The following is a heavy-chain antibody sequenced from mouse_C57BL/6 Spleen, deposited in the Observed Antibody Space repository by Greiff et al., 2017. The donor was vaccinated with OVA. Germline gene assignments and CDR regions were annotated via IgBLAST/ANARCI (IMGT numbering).Heavy chain of an antibody. CDR1: GYTFTSYW. CDR2: IDPSDSYT. D-gene: IGHD3-1*01. Sequence: QVQLQQPGAELVMPGASVKLSCKASGYTFTSYWMHWVKQRPGQGLEWIGEIDPSDSYTNYNQKFKGKSTLTVDKSSSTAYMQLSSLTSEDSAVYDCARKGLSSHYFDYWGQGTTLTVST. V-gene: IGHV1-69*01. CDR3: ARKGLSSHYFDY. J-gene: IGHJ2*01.